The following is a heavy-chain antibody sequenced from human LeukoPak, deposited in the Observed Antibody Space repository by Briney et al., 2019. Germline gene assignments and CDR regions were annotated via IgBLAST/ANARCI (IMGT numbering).Heavy chain of an antibody. CDR2: ISSSSSYI. J-gene: IGHJ4*02. CDR1: GFTFSSYS. CDR3: ARDISSGWYMGYFDY. D-gene: IGHD6-19*01. Sequence: GGSLRLSCAASGFTFSSYSMNWVRQAPGKGLEWVSSISSSSSYIYYADSVKGRFTISRDNAKNSLYLQMNSLRAEDTAVYYCARDISSGWYMGYFDYWGQGTLVTVSS. V-gene: IGHV3-21*01.